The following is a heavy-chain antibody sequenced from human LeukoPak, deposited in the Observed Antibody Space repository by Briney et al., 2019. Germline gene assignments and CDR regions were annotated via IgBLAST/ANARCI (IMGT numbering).Heavy chain of an antibody. Sequence: ASVKVSCKASGYTFTSYYMHWVRQAPGQGLEWMGIINPSGGSTSYAQKFQGRVTMTRDMSTSTDFMELSSLRSEDTAVYYCAREGGMVRGVLPDYWGQGTLVTVSS. CDR1: GYTFTSYY. J-gene: IGHJ4*02. CDR2: INPSGGST. D-gene: IGHD3-10*01. V-gene: IGHV1-46*01. CDR3: AREGGMVRGVLPDY.